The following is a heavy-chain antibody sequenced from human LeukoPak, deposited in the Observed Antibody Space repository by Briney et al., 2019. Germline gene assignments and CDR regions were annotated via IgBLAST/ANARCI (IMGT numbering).Heavy chain of an antibody. J-gene: IGHJ4*02. CDR2: IRSKAYGGTS. Sequence: GGSLRLSRIASGFTFGDYAMSWVRQAPGKGLEWVGFIRSKAYGGTSEYAASVKGRFTISRDDSKSIAYLQMNSLKTEDTAVYYCTRSHPISYWGQGTPVTVSS. CDR3: TRSHPISY. V-gene: IGHV3-49*04. CDR1: GFTFGDYA.